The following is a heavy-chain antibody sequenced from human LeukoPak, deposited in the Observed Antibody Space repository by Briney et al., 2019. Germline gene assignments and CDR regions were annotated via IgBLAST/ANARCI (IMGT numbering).Heavy chain of an antibody. V-gene: IGHV3-23*01. J-gene: IGHJ6*03. D-gene: IGHD6-13*01. CDR3: AKIAVAGYYFYSLDV. CDR2: ITGSGGST. CDR1: GFTFISYA. Sequence: SGGSLRLSCAASGFTFISYAMTWVRQAPGKGLAWVSTITGSGGSTYYADSVKGRFTISRDNSKNTLYLQMTSLRAEDTAVYYCAKIAVAGYYFYSLDVWGKGTTVTVSS.